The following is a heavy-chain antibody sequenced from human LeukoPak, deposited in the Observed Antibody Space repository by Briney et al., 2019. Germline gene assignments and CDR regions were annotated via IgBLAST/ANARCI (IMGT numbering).Heavy chain of an antibody. CDR3: ASGRSIAVAGTGFYFDY. V-gene: IGHV4-61*05. D-gene: IGHD6-19*01. J-gene: IGHJ4*02. CDR2: IYYSGST. CDR1: GGSISSSSYY. Sequence: SETLSLTCTVSGGSISSSSYYWSWIRQPPGKGLEWIGYIYYSGSTNYNPSLKSRVTISVDTSKNQFSLKLSSVTAADTAVYYCASGRSIAVAGTGFYFDYWGQGTLVTVSS.